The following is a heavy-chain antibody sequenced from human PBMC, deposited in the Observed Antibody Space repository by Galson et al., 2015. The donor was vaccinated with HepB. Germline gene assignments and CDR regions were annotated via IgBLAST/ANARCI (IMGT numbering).Heavy chain of an antibody. J-gene: IGHJ4*03. CDR1: GYPFTSYA. Sequence: SVKVSCKASGYPFTSYAIRWVRQAPGQGLEWMAVISVDNGNTYYAQKFQGRVTMTTDTSTSTAYMELKSLRSDDTAVYYCARGDRATIAAALIDDWGQGTMVTVSS. V-gene: IGHV1-18*01. CDR2: ISVDNGNT. CDR3: ARGDRATIAAALIDD. D-gene: IGHD6-13*01.